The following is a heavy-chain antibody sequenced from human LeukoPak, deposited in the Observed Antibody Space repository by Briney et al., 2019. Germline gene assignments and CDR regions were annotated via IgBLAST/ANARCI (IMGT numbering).Heavy chain of an antibody. CDR2: ISGYNGNT. Sequence: ASVTVSCKASGYIFTSYGISWVRQAPGQALEWMGWISGYNGNTNYAQKLQGRVTMTTDTSTSTAYMELRSLRSDDTAVDYCARDFHSSEYYHYFPYWGQGTLVTVSS. J-gene: IGHJ4*02. V-gene: IGHV1-18*01. D-gene: IGHD3-22*01. CDR1: GYIFTSYG. CDR3: ARDFHSSEYYHYFPY.